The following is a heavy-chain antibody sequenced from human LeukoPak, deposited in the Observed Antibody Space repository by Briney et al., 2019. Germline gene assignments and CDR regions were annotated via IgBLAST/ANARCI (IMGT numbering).Heavy chain of an antibody. J-gene: IGHJ4*02. Sequence: GGSLRLSCAASGFTFSTCGMYWVRQAPGKGLEWVAFIQYDGSDKYYADSVKGRFTISRDNSKNTLYLQMNSLRAEDTAVYYCAKSDDYWGQGTLVTVSS. V-gene: IGHV3-30*02. CDR1: GFTFSTCG. CDR2: IQYDGSDK. CDR3: AKSDDY.